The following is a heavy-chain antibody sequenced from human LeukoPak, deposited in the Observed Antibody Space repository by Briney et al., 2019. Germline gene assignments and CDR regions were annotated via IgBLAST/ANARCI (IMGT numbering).Heavy chain of an antibody. Sequence: ASVKVSCKVSGYTLTELSMHWVRQAPGKGLEWMGGFDPEDGETIYAQKFQGRVTMTEDTSTDTAYMELSSLRSEDTAVYYCATDLATIRKKDYWGQGTLVTVSP. V-gene: IGHV1-24*01. CDR1: GYTLTELS. D-gene: IGHD5-12*01. J-gene: IGHJ4*02. CDR3: ATDLATIRKKDY. CDR2: FDPEDGET.